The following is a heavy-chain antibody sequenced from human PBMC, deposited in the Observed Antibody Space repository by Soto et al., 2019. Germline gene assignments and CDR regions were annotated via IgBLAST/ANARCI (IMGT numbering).Heavy chain of an antibody. CDR1: GGSISSYY. D-gene: IGHD3-3*01. V-gene: IGHV4-59*01. CDR2: IYYSGST. CDR3: ARGRPDLITIFGVVIIGPFDY. Sequence: QVQLQESGPGLVKPSETLSLTCTVSGGSISSYYWSWTRQPPGKGLEWIGYIYYSGSTNYNPSLKSRVTLSVDTSKNQFSLRLSSLTAADTAVYYCARGRPDLITIFGVVIIGPFDYWGQGTLVTVSS. J-gene: IGHJ4*02.